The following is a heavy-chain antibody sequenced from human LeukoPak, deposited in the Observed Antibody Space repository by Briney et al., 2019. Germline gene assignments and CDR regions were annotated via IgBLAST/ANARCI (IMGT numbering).Heavy chain of an antibody. CDR2: IIPIFGTA. Sequence: SVKVSCKASGGTFSSYAISWVRQAPGQGLEWMGGIIPIFGTANYAQKFQGRVTITADESTSTAYMELSSLSSEDTAVYYCARDSYYYYCMDVWGKGTTVTVSS. CDR3: ARDSYYYYCMDV. V-gene: IGHV1-69*13. J-gene: IGHJ6*03. CDR1: GGTFSSYA.